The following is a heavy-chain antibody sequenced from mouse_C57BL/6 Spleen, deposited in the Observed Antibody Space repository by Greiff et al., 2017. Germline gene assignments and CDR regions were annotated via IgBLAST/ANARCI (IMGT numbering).Heavy chain of an antibody. V-gene: IGHV14-4*01. J-gene: IGHJ2*01. Sequence: VQLQQSGAELVRPGASVKLSCTASGFNIKDDYMHWVKQRPEQGLEWIGWIDPENGDTEYASKFQGKATITAATSSNTAYLQLSSLTSEDTAVYYCTPITTVVDYWGQGTTLTVSS. CDR3: TPITTVVDY. D-gene: IGHD1-1*01. CDR2: IDPENGDT. CDR1: GFNIKDDY.